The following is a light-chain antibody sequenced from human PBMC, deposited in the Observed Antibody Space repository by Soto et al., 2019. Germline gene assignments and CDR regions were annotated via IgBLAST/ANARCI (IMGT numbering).Light chain of an antibody. CDR1: QGLNRN. J-gene: IGKJ1*01. V-gene: IGKV3-15*01. CDR3: HEYNTWPWT. Sequence: ETLLTQSPATLSVSPGETATLSCRTSQGLNRNLAWYQQKLGQAPRVLIYGASTRDTGIPARFSGSGSGTEFILTISSLQSEDFEVYYCHEYNTWPWTFGQGTKVDIK. CDR2: GAS.